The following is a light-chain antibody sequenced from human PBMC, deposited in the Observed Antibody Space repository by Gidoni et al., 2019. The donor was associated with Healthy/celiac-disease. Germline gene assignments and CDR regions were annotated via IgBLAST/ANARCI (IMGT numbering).Light chain of an antibody. Sequence: QSVLTQPPSVSAAPGQKVTIYCSGSSSNIGNNYVSWYQQIPGTAPKLLIYDNNKRPAGIPDRFSGSKSGTSATLGITGLQTGDEADYYCGTWDSSLSAWVFGGGTKLTVL. CDR1: SSNIGNNY. CDR2: DNN. CDR3: GTWDSSLSAWV. J-gene: IGLJ3*02. V-gene: IGLV1-51*01.